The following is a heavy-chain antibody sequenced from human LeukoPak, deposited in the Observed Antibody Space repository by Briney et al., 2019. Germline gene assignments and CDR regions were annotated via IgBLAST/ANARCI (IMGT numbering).Heavy chain of an antibody. Sequence: GGSLRLSCAASGFTFSSHEMNWVRQPPGKGLEWVSYISSGGSTIYYADSVKGRFTVSRDNAKNSLYLQMNSLRAEDTGVYYCARDQGWFDPWGQGTLVTVSS. CDR3: ARDQGWFDP. CDR2: ISSGGSTI. J-gene: IGHJ5*02. V-gene: IGHV3-48*03. CDR1: GFTFSSHE.